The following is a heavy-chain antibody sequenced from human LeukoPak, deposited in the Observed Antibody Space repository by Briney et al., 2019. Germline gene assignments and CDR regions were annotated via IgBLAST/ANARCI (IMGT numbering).Heavy chain of an antibody. J-gene: IGHJ6*02. CDR3: AKDSLICEVVTQWGGMDG. V-gene: IGHV3-9*01. CDR2: INWNSGSI. D-gene: IGHD3-3*01. Sequence: AGGSLRLSCAASGFTFDDYAMHWVRQAPGKGLELVSSINWNSGSIGYADSVKGRFTISRDNAKNSLYLQMNSLRAEDTALYYCAKDSLICEVVTQWGGMDGWGQGTTVTVSS. CDR1: GFTFDDYA.